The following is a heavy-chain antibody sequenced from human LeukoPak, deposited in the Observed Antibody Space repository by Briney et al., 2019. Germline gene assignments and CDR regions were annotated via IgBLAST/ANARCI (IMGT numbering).Heavy chain of an antibody. CDR3: ASSPLVGDSSGYQLGY. V-gene: IGHV5-51*01. D-gene: IGHD3-22*01. Sequence: GESLKISCKGSGYSFTSYWIGWVRQLPGKGLEWMGIIYPGDSDTRYSPSFQGQVTISADKSISTAYLQWSSLKASDTAMYYCASSPLVGDSSGYQLGYWGQGTLVTVSS. J-gene: IGHJ4*02. CDR2: IYPGDSDT. CDR1: GYSFTSYW.